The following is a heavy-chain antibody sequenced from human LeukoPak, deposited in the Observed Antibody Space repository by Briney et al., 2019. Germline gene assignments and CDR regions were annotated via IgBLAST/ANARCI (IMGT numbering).Heavy chain of an antibody. D-gene: IGHD3-22*01. Sequence: PSGTLSLTCTVPGGSISDYYWSRIRQPAGKGLEWIGRIYISGTTNYNPSLMSRITMSLDTSKNQLSLRLSSVTAADTAVYYCARDEVGSGYIHYWGQGTLITVSS. CDR1: GGSISDYY. V-gene: IGHV4-4*07. CDR3: ARDEVGSGYIHY. CDR2: IYISGTT. J-gene: IGHJ4*02.